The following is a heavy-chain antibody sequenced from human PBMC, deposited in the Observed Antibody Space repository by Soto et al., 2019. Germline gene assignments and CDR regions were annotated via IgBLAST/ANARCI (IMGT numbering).Heavy chain of an antibody. CDR2: ISSSGMFT. CDR1: FISGYS. J-gene: IGHJ4*02. Sequence: EVHLVESGGGLVRQGGSLRLSCTGFISGYSMIWVRQAPGKGLEGLAHISSSGMFTDDVDSVKCRFTISRDNAKNSLYMQMTSLRAEDTAVYHCATNEFSVDYWGQGTLVTVSS. D-gene: IGHD1-1*01. CDR3: ATNEFSVDY. V-gene: IGHV3-21*04.